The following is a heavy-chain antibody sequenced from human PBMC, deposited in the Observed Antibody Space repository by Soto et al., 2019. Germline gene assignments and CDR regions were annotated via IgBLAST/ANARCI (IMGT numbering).Heavy chain of an antibody. V-gene: IGHV3-23*01. CDR3: AKVFSPEGGNYFDH. CDR2: ISNSFSDGNT. J-gene: IGHJ4*02. Sequence: GGSLRLSCAASGFTFSNYAMDWVRQAPGKGLEWVSAISNSFSDGNTHYADSVKGRFTISRDNDKNTVFLEMNSLRAEDTAVYYCAKVFSPEGGNYFDHWGQGTLVTVSS. CDR1: GFTFSNYA.